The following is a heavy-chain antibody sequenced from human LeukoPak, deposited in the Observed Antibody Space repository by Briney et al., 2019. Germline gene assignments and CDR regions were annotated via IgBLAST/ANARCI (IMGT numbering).Heavy chain of an antibody. CDR2: ISGSGGST. Sequence: PGGSLRLSCAASGFTFSSYAMSWVRQAPGKGLEWVSAISGSGGSTYYADSVKGRFTISRDNSKNTLYLQMNSLRAEDTAVYYCAKSAYYGSGSYVLNYFDYWGQGTLVTVSS. CDR1: GFTFSSYA. D-gene: IGHD3-10*01. CDR3: AKSAYYGSGSYVLNYFDY. J-gene: IGHJ4*02. V-gene: IGHV3-23*01.